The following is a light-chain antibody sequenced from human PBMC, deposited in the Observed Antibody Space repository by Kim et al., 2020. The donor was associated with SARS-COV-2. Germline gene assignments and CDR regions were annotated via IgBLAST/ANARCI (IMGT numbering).Light chain of an antibody. J-gene: IGLJ2*01. CDR1: SGDVGCCNY. V-gene: IGLV2-8*01. CDR3: FSYAGRTKLV. CDR2: EVS. Sequence: SEPASSPGTSGDVGCCNYVSWYQQPPGKAHTLVLYEVSKRPSGVPDRFSGSKSGNTASLSVSGLQAEDEADYYCFSYAGRTKLVFGGGTQLTVL.